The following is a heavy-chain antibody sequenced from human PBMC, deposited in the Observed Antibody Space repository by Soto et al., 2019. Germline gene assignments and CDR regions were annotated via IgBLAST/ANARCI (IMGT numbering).Heavy chain of an antibody. D-gene: IGHD6-6*01. Sequence: PSETLSLTCAVYGGSFSGYYWSWIRQPPGKGLEWIGEINHSGSTNYNPSLKSRVTVSVDTSNNQFSLKLSSVTAANTAEDYRARGVGSSSPWGQGTLVT. CDR3: ARGVGSSSP. CDR2: INHSGST. V-gene: IGHV4-34*01. J-gene: IGHJ5*02. CDR1: GGSFSGYY.